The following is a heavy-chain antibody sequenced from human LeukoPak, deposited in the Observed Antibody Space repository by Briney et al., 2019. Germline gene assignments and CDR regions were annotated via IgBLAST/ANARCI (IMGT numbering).Heavy chain of an antibody. CDR1: GYTFTSYG. Sequence: GASVKVSCKASGYTFTSYGISWVRQAPGQGLEWMGWISAYNGNTNYAQKLQGRVTMTTDTSTSTAYMELRSLRSDDTAVYYCARDFLHSGYDSFDYWGQGTLVTVSS. V-gene: IGHV1-18*01. J-gene: IGHJ4*02. D-gene: IGHD5-12*01. CDR2: ISAYNGNT. CDR3: ARDFLHSGYDSFDY.